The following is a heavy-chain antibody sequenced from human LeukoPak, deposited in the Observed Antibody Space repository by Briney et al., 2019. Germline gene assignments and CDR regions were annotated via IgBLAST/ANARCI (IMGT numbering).Heavy chain of an antibody. Sequence: PSETLSLTCTVSGYSISSGYYWGWIRQPPGKGLEWIGSIYHSGSTNYNPSLKSRVTISVDTSKNQFSLKLSSVTAADTAVYYCARDSYYYDSSGYYGGAFDIWGQGTMVTVSS. D-gene: IGHD3-22*01. V-gene: IGHV4-38-2*02. CDR3: ARDSYYYDSSGYYGGAFDI. J-gene: IGHJ3*02. CDR1: GYSISSGYY. CDR2: IYHSGST.